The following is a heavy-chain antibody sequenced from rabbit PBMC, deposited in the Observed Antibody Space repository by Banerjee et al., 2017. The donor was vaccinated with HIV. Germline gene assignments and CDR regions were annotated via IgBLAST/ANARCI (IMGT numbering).Heavy chain of an antibody. J-gene: IGHJ4*01. D-gene: IGHD6-1*01. V-gene: IGHV1S43*01. Sequence: QSLEESGGDLVKPGASLTLTCTASGIDFSSYYRMCWVRQAPGRGLELIACIYTTSGSTWYASWVNGRFTISRSTSLNTVDLQMTSLTAADTATYFCARDRGITGYAYATYYFNLWGPGTLVTVS. CDR1: GIDFSSYYR. CDR2: IYTTSGST. CDR3: ARDRGITGYAYATYYFNL.